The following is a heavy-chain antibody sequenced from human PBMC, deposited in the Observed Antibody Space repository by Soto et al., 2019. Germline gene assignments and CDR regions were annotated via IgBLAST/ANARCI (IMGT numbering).Heavy chain of an antibody. J-gene: IGHJ6*02. V-gene: IGHV1-69*01. D-gene: IGHD2-2*01. CDR2: IIPIFGTA. Sequence: VQLVQSGAEVKKPGSSVKVSCKASGGTFSSYAISWVRQAPGQGLEWMGGIIPIFGTANYAQKFQGRVTITADESTSTAYMELSSLRSEDTAVYYCARASIVVVPAAMDYYGMDVWGQGTTVTVSS. CDR3: ARASIVVVPAAMDYYGMDV. CDR1: GGTFSSYA.